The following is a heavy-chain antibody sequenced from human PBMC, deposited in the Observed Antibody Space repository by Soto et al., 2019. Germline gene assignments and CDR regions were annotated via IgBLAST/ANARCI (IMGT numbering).Heavy chain of an antibody. CDR1: GFTFSSYA. CDR3: ARDCPDY. V-gene: IGHV3-30-3*01. J-gene: IGHJ4*02. CDR2: ISYDGSNK. Sequence: QVQLVESGGGVVQPGRSLRLSCAASGFTFSSYAMHWVRQAPGKGLEWVAVISYDGSNKYYADSVKGRFTISRDNSKNTLYLQMNSLRAEDTAVYYCARDCPDYWGQGTLVTGSS.